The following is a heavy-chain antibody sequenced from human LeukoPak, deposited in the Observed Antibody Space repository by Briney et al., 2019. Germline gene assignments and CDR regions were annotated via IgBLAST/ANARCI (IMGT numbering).Heavy chain of an antibody. J-gene: IGHJ4*02. CDR2: IKQDGSEK. CDR1: GFTSSSYW. CDR3: ARDRGSSGWYEFDY. Sequence: GGSLRLSCAASGFTSSSYWMSWVRQAPGKGLEWVANIKQDGSEKYYADSVKGRFTISRDNAKNSLYLQMNSLRAEDTAVYYCARDRGSSGWYEFDYWGQGTLVTVSS. D-gene: IGHD6-19*01. V-gene: IGHV3-7*01.